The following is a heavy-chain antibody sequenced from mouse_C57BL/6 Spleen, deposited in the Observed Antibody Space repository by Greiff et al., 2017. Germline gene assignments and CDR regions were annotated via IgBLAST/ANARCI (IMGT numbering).Heavy chain of an antibody. CDR1: GYTFTSYW. D-gene: IGHD1-1*01. CDR3: ARTDYYGSSYRGYYAMDY. Sequence: QVQLQQPGAELVKPGASVKLSCKASGYTFTSYWMHWVKQRPGQGLEWIGMIHPNSGSTNYNEKFKSKATLTVDKSSSTAYMQLSSLTSEDSAVYYCARTDYYGSSYRGYYAMDYWGQGTSVTVSS. CDR2: IHPNSGST. J-gene: IGHJ4*01. V-gene: IGHV1-64*01.